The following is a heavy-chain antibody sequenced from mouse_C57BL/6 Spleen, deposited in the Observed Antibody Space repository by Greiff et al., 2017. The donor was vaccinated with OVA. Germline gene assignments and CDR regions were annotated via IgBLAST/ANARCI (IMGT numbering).Heavy chain of an antibody. CDR1: GYTFTSYG. Sequence: VQLQQSGAELARPGASVKLSCKASGYTFTSYGISWVKQRTGQGLEWIGEIYPRSGNTSYNEKFKGKATLTADKSSSTAYMELRSLTSEDSAVYFCARHWDWYFDVWGTGTTVTVSS. V-gene: IGHV1-81*01. CDR3: ARHWDWYFDV. D-gene: IGHD4-1*01. CDR2: IYPRSGNT. J-gene: IGHJ1*03.